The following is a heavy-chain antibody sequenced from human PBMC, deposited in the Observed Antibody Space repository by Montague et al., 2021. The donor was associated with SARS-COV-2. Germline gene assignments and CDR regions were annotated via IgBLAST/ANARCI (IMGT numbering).Heavy chain of an antibody. J-gene: IGHJ4*02. Sequence: SETLSLTCAGYGGCGSADYWSWIRQPPGRGLEWIGEINHSGTTNYKSSLESRLSMSVDTSKNQFSLNLSSVTTADTAVYFCSRTYRGTFDFWGQGILVTVSS. CDR2: INHSGTT. CDR3: SRTYRGTFDF. V-gene: IGHV4-34*01. CDR1: GGCGSADY. D-gene: IGHD1-7*01.